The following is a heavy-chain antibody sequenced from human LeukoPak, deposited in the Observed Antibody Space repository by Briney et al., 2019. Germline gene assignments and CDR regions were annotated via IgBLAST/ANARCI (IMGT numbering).Heavy chain of an antibody. CDR3: ASPLDYSSPRY. V-gene: IGHV3-48*02. D-gene: IGHD6-19*01. Sequence: AGGSLRLSCAASGFTVSSNYMSWVRQAPGKGLEWVSYISSRSTTTYYADSVKGRFTISRDNDKNSLYLQMNSLRDKDTAVYYCASPLDYSSPRYWGQGTLVTVSS. J-gene: IGHJ4*02. CDR1: GFTVSSNY. CDR2: ISSRSTTT.